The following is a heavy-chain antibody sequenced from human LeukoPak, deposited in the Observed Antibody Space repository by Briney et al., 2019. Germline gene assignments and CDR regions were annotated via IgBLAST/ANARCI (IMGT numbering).Heavy chain of an antibody. V-gene: IGHV3-30-3*01. D-gene: IGHD3-10*01. CDR2: ISYDGSNK. CDR3: ARDRTGYYGSGSYYMGWFDP. Sequence: PGRSLRLSCAASGFTFSRYAMHWVRQAPGKGLEWVAVISYDGSNKCYADSVKGRFTISRDNSKNTLYLQMNSLRAEDTAVHYCARDRTGYYGSGSYYMGWFDPWGQGTLVTVSS. J-gene: IGHJ5*02. CDR1: GFTFSRYA.